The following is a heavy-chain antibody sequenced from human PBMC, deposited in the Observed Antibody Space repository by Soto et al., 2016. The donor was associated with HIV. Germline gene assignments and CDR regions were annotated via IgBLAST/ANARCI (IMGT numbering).Heavy chain of an antibody. V-gene: IGHV4-4*07. J-gene: IGHJ5*02. Sequence: VQLQESGPGLVKPSETLSLTCSVSGGSISSYYWSWIRQSADKRLEWIGRLYTTGATNHNPSLNSRVTISVDKSKNQFSLRLTSVTAADTAVYYCARDDFGDYWGTFDPWGQGTLVTVSA. CDR1: GGSISSYY. CDR2: LYTTGAT. CDR3: ARDDFGDYWGTFDP. D-gene: IGHD4-17*01.